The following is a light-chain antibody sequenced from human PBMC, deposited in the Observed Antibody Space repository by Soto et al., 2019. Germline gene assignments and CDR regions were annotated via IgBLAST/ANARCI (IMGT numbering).Light chain of an antibody. Sequence: ERVMTQSPAPLSVSPGEKATLSCRASQTVSNNLAWYQQKAGQAPRLLIYFATTRATGIPARFSGSGSGTEFTLTISTLQSEDFAVYYCQQYNEWPLTFGGGTKVETK. CDR3: QQYNEWPLT. CDR1: QTVSNN. V-gene: IGKV3-15*01. CDR2: FAT. J-gene: IGKJ4*01.